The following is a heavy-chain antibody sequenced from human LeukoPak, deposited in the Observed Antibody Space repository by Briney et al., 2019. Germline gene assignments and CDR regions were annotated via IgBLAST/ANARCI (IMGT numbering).Heavy chain of an antibody. CDR2: ISSSGSTI. D-gene: IGHD4-17*01. CDR3: ARLGMDGYGDPGWFDP. V-gene: IGHV3-48*03. Sequence: GGSLRLSCAASGFTFSSYEMNWVRQAPGKGLEWVSYISSSGSTIYYADSVKGRSTISRDNAKNSLYLQMNSLRAEDTAVYYCARLGMDGYGDPGWFDPWGQGTLVTVSS. J-gene: IGHJ5*02. CDR1: GFTFSSYE.